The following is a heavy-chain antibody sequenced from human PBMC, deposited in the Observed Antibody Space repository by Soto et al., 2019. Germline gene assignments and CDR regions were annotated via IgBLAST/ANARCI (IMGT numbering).Heavy chain of an antibody. V-gene: IGHV3-30-3*01. CDR2: ISYDGSNK. J-gene: IGHJ6*02. D-gene: IGHD3-3*01. CDR3: ARGGDYDFWSGPARSYYYYGMDV. Sequence: QVQLVESGGGVVQPGRSLRLSCAASGFTFSSYAMHWVRQAPGKGLEWVAVISYDGSNKYYADSVKGRFTISRDNSKNTLYLQMNSLRAEDTAVYYCARGGDYDFWSGPARSYYYYGMDVWGQGTTVTVSS. CDR1: GFTFSSYA.